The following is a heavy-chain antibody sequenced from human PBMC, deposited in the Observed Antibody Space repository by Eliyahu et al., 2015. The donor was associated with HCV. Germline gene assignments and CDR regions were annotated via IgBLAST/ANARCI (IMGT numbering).Heavy chain of an antibody. CDR2: FYYSGST. D-gene: IGHD3-22*01. V-gene: IGHV4-39*01. CDR1: GGSIXSXXFY. Sequence: QLQLQESGPGLVKPSXTLSLTCTVSGGSIXSXXFYWGWVXQPTGKGLEWIGSFYYSGSTYYNPSLKSRVTISVDTSKNQFSLKLSSVTAADTAVYYCATYDSSGYYGVITFDYWGQGTLVTVFS. CDR3: ATYDSSGYYGVITFDY. J-gene: IGHJ4*02.